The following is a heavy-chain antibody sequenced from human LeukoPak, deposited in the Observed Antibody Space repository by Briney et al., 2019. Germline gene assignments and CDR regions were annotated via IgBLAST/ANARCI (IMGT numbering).Heavy chain of an antibody. J-gene: IGHJ4*02. CDR2: ISYDGSNK. V-gene: IGHV3-30*03. Sequence: GGSLRLSCAASGFTFSSYGMHWVRQAPGKGLEWVAVISYDGSNKYYADSVKGRFTISRDNSKNTLYLQMNSLRAEDTAVYYCARRGYFYFDYWGQGTLVTVSS. CDR1: GFTFSSYG. D-gene: IGHD5-18*01. CDR3: ARRGYFYFDY.